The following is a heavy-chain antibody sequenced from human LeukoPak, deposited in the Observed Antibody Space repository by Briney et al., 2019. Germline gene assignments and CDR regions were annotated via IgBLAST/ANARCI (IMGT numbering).Heavy chain of an antibody. CDR1: GYSYTSDW. CDR3: ARLDTSGYYYYGMDV. V-gene: IGHV5-51*01. Sequence: PGESLKISCKGSGYSYTSDWIGWVRQMPGKGLEWMGIIYPGDSEPRYSPSFQGQVIISADKSISTVYLQWSSLKASDTAMYYCARLDTSGYYYYGMDVWGQGTTVTVSS. D-gene: IGHD3-22*01. CDR2: IYPGDSEP. J-gene: IGHJ6*02.